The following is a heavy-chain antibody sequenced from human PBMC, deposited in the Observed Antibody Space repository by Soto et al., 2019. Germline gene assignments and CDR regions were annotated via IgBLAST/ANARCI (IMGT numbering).Heavy chain of an antibody. V-gene: IGHV3-43*01. CDR2: ISWDGGST. Sequence: GGSLRLSCAASGFPFDDYTMHWVRQAPGKGLEWVSLISWDGGSTYYADSVKGRFTISRDNSKNSLYLQMNSLRTEDTALYYCAKDIPGDIPFYGMDVWGQGTTVTVSS. J-gene: IGHJ6*02. CDR1: GFPFDDYT. D-gene: IGHD2-15*01. CDR3: AKDIPGDIPFYGMDV.